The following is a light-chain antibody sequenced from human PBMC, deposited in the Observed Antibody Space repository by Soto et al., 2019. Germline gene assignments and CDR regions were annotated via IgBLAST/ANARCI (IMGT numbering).Light chain of an antibody. CDR3: MQATCRPWT. Sequence: DVVMTQSPLSLPVTLGQPASISCRSSQSLVNSDGNTYLNWFQQRPGQSPRRLIYKVSNRDSGVPDRFSGSGSGADFTLKISRVEADDVGVYYCMQATCRPWTLGQGTKVEIK. J-gene: IGKJ1*01. CDR2: KVS. CDR1: QSLVNSDGNTY. V-gene: IGKV2-30*01.